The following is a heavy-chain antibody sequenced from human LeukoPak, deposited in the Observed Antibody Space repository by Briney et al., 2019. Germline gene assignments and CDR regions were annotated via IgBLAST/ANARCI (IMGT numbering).Heavy chain of an antibody. CDR3: TRFGSGSYG. D-gene: IGHD3-10*01. Sequence: AGGSLRLSCAASGFTFSGSAMHWVRQASGKGLEWVGRIRSKANSYATAYAASVKGRFTISRDDSKNTAYLQMNSLKTEDTAVYYCTRFGSGSYGWGKGTTVTVSS. V-gene: IGHV3-73*01. CDR2: IRSKANSYAT. CDR1: GFTFSGSA. J-gene: IGHJ6*04.